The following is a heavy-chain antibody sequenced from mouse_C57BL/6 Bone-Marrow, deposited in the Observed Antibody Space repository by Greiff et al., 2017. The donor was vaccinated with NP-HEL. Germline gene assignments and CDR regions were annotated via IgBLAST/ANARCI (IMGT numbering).Heavy chain of an antibody. CDR3: ARGGTIVYAMDY. CDR2: IYPRSGNT. V-gene: IGHV1-81*01. J-gene: IGHJ4*01. D-gene: IGHD2-5*01. CDR1: GYTFTSYG. Sequence: LVESGAELARPGASVKLSCKASGYTFTSYGISWVKQRTGQGLEWIGEIYPRSGNTYYNEKFKGKATLTADKSSSTAYMELRSLTSEDSAVYFCARGGTIVYAMDYWGQGTSVTVSS.